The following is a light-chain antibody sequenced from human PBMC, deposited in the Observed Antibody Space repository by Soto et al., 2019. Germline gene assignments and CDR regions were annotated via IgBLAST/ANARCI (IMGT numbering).Light chain of an antibody. CDR1: QRVGRT. Sequence: IVMTQSQATLSVSPGERATLSCRASQRVGRTLAGYQQKPGQPPRLLLYGASPKANGIPARFSGSGSGTECTRTIISLQSKDCAIYSSQQYNHWPPLTFGGGNTLQSK. CDR2: GAS. V-gene: IGKV3-15*01. J-gene: IGKJ4*01. CDR3: QQYNHWPPLT.